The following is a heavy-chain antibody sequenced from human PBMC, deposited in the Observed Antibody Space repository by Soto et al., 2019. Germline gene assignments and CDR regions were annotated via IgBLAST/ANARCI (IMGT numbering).Heavy chain of an antibody. V-gene: IGHV1-18*01. J-gene: IGHJ6*02. CDR2: ISPYNDYT. CDR3: ARGGYYDNNWGKLRHYGLDV. Sequence: QVQLVQSAAEVKKPGASVKVSCKASGYTFIRYGITWVRQAPGQGPEWMGWISPYNDYTIYAQKVQGRVTMTTDTSTRTVYMELRSLKSDDTAVYYCARGGYYDNNWGKLRHYGLDVWGPGTSVTVSS. D-gene: IGHD3-16*01. CDR1: GYTFIRYG.